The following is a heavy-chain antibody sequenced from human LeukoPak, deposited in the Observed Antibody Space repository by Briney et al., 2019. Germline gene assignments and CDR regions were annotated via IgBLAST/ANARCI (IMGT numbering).Heavy chain of an antibody. CDR2: IYYTGST. V-gene: IGHV4-59*01. D-gene: IGHD3-22*01. CDR1: GGSIRSYY. CDR3: ASYYDSTGTFDY. Sequence: SETLSLTCTVSGGSIRSYYWSWIPQPPGKGLEWIGYIYYTGSTNYNPSLKSRVTISVDTSKNQLSLRLSSVTAADTAVYYCASYYDSTGTFDYWGQGTLVTVSS. J-gene: IGHJ4*02.